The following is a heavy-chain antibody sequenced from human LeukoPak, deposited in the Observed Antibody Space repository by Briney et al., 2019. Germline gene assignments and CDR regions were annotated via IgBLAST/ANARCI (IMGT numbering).Heavy chain of an antibody. CDR2: IYHSGST. Sequence: SETLSLTCTVSGRSISSGGYYWSWIRQPPGKGLEWIGYIYHSGSTYYNPSLKSRVTISVDRSKNQFSLKLSSVTAADTAVYYCASIPRSSSWYYYYYGMDVWGQGTTVTVSS. CDR3: ASIPRSSSWYYYYYGMDV. J-gene: IGHJ6*02. D-gene: IGHD6-13*01. CDR1: GRSISSGGYY. V-gene: IGHV4-30-2*01.